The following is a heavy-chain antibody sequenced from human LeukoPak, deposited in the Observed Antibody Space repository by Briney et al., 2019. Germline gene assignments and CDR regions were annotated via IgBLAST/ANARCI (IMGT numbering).Heavy chain of an antibody. D-gene: IGHD1-26*01. J-gene: IGHJ5*02. CDR2: IISIFGTA. CDR3: ARDLQVGATNWFDP. V-gene: IGHV1-69*05. CDR1: GGTFSSYA. Sequence: SVTVSYKASGGTFSSYAIRGVRQAPGQGLEWMGGIISIFGTANYAQKFQGRVTITTDESTSAAYLELSSLRSEDTAVYYCARDLQVGATNWFDPWGQGTLVTVSS.